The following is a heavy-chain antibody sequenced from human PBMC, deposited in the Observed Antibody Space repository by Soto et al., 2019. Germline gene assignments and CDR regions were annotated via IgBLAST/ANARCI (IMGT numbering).Heavy chain of an antibody. CDR1: GDSVSSNSAA. Sequence: SQTLSLTCAISGDSVSSNSAAWNWIRQSPSRGLEWLGRTYYRSKWYNDYAVSVKSRITINPDTSKNQFSLQLNSVTPEDTAVYYCARSESLYSSGWYVLIRYFDYWGQGTLVTVSS. CDR2: TYYRSKWYN. J-gene: IGHJ4*02. D-gene: IGHD6-19*01. V-gene: IGHV6-1*01. CDR3: ARSESLYSSGWYVLIRYFDY.